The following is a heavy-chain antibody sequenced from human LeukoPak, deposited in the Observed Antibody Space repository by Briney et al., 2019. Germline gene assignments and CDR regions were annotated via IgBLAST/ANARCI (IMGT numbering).Heavy chain of an antibody. J-gene: IGHJ3*02. D-gene: IGHD2-15*01. CDR1: GYTFTGYY. Sequence: GESLKISCKASGYTFTGYYMHWVRQAPGQGLEWMGWINPNSGGTNYAQRFQGRVTMTRDTSISTAYMELSRLRSDDTAVYYCAREFRRYCSGGNCYSPLEYAFDIWGQGTMVTVSS. V-gene: IGHV1-2*02. CDR2: INPNSGGT. CDR3: AREFRRYCSGGNCYSPLEYAFDI.